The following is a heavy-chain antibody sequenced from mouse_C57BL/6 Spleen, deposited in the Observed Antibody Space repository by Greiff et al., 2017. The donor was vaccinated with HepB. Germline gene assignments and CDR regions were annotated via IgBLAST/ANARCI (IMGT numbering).Heavy chain of an antibody. CDR1: GFSLTSYG. CDR3: AWGRREKYFDV. Sequence: QVQLKQSGPGLVQPSQSLSITCTVSGFSLTSYGVHWVRQSPGKGLEWLGVIWSGGSTDYNAAFISRLSISKDNSKSQVFFKMNSLQADDTAIYYCAWGRREKYFDVWGTGTTVTVSS. V-gene: IGHV2-2*01. J-gene: IGHJ1*03. CDR2: IWSGGST.